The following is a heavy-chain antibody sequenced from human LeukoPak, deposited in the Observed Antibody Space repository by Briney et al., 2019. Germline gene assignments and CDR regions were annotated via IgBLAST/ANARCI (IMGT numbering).Heavy chain of an antibody. V-gene: IGHV4-34*01. CDR1: GGSFSGYY. D-gene: IGHD2-15*01. CDR3: ARETCSGGSCFQFDF. Sequence: ASETLSLTCAVYGGSFSGYYWSWIRQPPGKGLEWIGEINHSGSTNYNPSLKSRVTISVDTSKNQFSLKLSSVTAADTAVYYCARETCSGGSCFQFDFWGQGTLVTVSS. CDR2: INHSGST. J-gene: IGHJ4*02.